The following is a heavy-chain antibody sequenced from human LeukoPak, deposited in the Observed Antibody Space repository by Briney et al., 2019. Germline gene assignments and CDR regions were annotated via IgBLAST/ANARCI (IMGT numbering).Heavy chain of an antibody. CDR1: NGSISSDTYF. CDR3: AKGAGPPWFDP. J-gene: IGHJ5*02. CDR2: MSSSGIS. D-gene: IGHD6-19*01. V-gene: IGHV4-61*02. Sequence: SETLSLTCTVSNGSISSDTYFWSWIRQPAGKGLEWIGRMSSSGISTYSPSLKSRVTISIDASRSQFSMNLNPVTAADTAVYYCAKGAGPPWFDPWGQGTLVTVSS.